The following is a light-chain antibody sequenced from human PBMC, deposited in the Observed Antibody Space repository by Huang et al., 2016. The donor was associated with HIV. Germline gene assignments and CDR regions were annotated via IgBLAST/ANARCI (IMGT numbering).Light chain of an antibody. J-gene: IGKJ5*01. V-gene: IGKV3-15*01. CDR1: QSISSN. Sequence: EIVMTQSPATLSVSPGESATLSCRASQSISSNLAWYLHKPGQAPRLLIYRAATRATGIPARFSGSGSGTEFTLTISSLQSEDFAVYYCQQYNNWPPITFGQGTRLEIK. CDR2: RAA. CDR3: QQYNNWPPIT.